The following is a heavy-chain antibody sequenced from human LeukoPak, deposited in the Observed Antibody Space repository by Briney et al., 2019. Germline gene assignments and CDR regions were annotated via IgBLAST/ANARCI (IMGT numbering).Heavy chain of an antibody. V-gene: IGHV4-34*01. CDR1: GGSFSGYY. D-gene: IGHD3-3*01. CDR3: ARGSPAGYDFWSGYRNHYFDY. Sequence: SETLSLXCAVYGGSFSGYYWRWIRQPPGKGLEWIGEINHSGSTNYNPSLKSRVTISVDTSKNQFSLKLSSVAAADTAVYYCARGSPAGYDFWSGYRNHYFDYWGQGTLVTVSS. J-gene: IGHJ4*02. CDR2: INHSGST.